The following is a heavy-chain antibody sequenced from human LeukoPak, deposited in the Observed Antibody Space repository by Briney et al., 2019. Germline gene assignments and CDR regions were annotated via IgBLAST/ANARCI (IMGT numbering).Heavy chain of an antibody. Sequence: ASVKVSCKASGYTFTAYYIHWVRQAPGQGLGWVGWTIANSGGTSYAQRFQGRVTMTRDTSINTAYMELSSLRSDDTAIYSCARVSCTGTNCYHGGFDYWGQGTLVTVSS. CDR2: TIANSGGT. J-gene: IGHJ4*02. CDR1: GYTFTAYY. V-gene: IGHV1-2*02. CDR3: ARVSCTGTNCYHGGFDY. D-gene: IGHD2-2*01.